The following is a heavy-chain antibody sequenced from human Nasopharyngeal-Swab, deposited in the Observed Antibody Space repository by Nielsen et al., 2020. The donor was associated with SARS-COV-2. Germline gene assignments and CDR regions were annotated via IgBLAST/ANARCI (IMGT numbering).Heavy chain of an antibody. CDR2: IWYDGSNK. D-gene: IGHD5-18*01. CDR3: TKRSGDIYGYPANYFDC. CDR1: GFNFSDYG. Sequence: GGSLRLSCAASGFNFSDYGMHWVRQAPGKGLEWVAVIWYDGSNKYYADSVKGRFTISRDNSKNTLYLQMNSLRAEDTAVYYCTKRSGDIYGYPANYFDCWGQGTLVTVSS. J-gene: IGHJ4*02. V-gene: IGHV3-33*06.